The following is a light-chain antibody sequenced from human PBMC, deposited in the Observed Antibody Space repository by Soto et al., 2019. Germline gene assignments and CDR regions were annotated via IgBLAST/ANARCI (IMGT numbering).Light chain of an antibody. V-gene: IGKV3-15*01. Sequence: ETAMTQSPVTLSLSPGERATLSCRASQTVGDNVAWYRQKPGQPPSLLIYGASTRAPGVPARVSGSGSGTDFILTISSLQSEDFGFYYCQQYNNWPLGTFGQGTRVEI. CDR1: QTVGDN. J-gene: IGKJ1*01. CDR3: QQYNNWPLGT. CDR2: GAS.